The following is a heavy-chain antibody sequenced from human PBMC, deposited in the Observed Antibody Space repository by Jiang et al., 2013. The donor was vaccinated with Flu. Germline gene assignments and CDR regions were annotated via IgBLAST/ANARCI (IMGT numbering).Heavy chain of an antibody. D-gene: IGHD3-10*01. Sequence: GPGLVKPSETLSLTCTVSGGSISSSVHYWGWIRQPPGKGLEWIGSIYYNGYTYSNPSLKSRVTKSVDTSKKQFSLKLNSVTAADTAVYYCARQIGDTMVRGVIRDAFDIWGRGTMVTVSS. V-gene: IGHV4-39*01. CDR2: IYYNGYT. CDR3: ARQIGDTMVRGVIRDAFDI. CDR1: GGSISSSVHY. J-gene: IGHJ3*02.